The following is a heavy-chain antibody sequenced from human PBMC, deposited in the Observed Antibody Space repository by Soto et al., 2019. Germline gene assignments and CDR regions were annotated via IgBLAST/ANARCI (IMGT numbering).Heavy chain of an antibody. J-gene: IGHJ5*02. Sequence: GASVKVSCKASGYTFTSYGISWVRQAPGQGLEWMGWISAYNGNTNYAQKLQGRVTMTTDTSTSTAYMELRSLRSDDTAVYYCARVPKITMVRGGDNNWFDPWGQGTLVTVS. CDR2: ISAYNGNT. CDR3: ARVPKITMVRGGDNNWFDP. D-gene: IGHD3-10*01. CDR1: GYTFTSYG. V-gene: IGHV1-18*01.